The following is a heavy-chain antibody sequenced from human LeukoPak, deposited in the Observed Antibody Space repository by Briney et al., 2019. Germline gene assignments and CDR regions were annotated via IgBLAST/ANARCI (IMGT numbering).Heavy chain of an antibody. J-gene: IGHJ4*02. CDR1: GFTFSSYW. D-gene: IGHD3-10*01. V-gene: IGHV3-7*01. CDR3: ARNRAIFDS. Sequence: GGSLRLSSAASGFTFSSYWMTWVRQAPGKGLEWVADIKQDESEKYYVDSVKGRFTISRDNAKNSLYLQMNSLRAEDTAVYYCARNRAIFDSWGQGTLVTVSS. CDR2: IKQDESEK.